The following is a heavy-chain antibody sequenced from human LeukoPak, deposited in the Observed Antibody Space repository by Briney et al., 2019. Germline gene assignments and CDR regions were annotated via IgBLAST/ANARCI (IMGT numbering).Heavy chain of an antibody. D-gene: IGHD6-13*01. CDR1: GFSFNNYA. J-gene: IGHJ4*02. CDR3: AKAAAAPGFDF. CDR2: ISAGNDI. Sequence: GGSLRLSCAASGFSFNNYAMVWVRQTPGKGLEWVSVISAGNDIVYADSVKGRFSISRDSSKNTLYLQMNSLRAEDTALYYCAKAAAAPGFDFWGQGTLVTVSS. V-gene: IGHV3-23*01.